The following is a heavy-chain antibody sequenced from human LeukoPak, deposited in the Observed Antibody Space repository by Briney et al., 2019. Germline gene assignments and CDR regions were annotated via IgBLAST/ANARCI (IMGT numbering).Heavy chain of an antibody. CDR2: IDDTGT. V-gene: IGHV3-66*01. CDR3: ARESGSLTKVTYYGLDI. D-gene: IGHD3-3*01. Sequence: GGSLRLSCTTSKFNFNSYGMTWVRQAPGRGLEWVASIDDTGTHYAASVKGRFDISRDISKNTVSLHLNNVRADDTGLYFCARESGSLTKVTYYGLDIWGPGTTVAVTS. CDR1: KFNFNSYG. J-gene: IGHJ6*02.